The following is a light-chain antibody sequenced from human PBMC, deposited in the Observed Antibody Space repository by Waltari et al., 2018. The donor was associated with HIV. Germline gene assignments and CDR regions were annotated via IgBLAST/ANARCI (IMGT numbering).Light chain of an antibody. J-gene: IGLJ2*01. CDR3: GTWDNSLSAGF. Sequence: QSVLPQPPSVSAPPGQKVTISCSGSSSSFGKNYGSWYQQVPGTAPKLLIYDNNRRPSGIPDRFSGSKSGTSATLAITGLQTGDEADYYCGTWDNSLSAGFFGGGTKLTVL. CDR2: DNN. CDR1: SSSFGKNY. V-gene: IGLV1-51*01.